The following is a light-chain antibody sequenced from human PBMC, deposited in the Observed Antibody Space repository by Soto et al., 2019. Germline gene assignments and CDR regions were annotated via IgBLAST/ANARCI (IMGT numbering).Light chain of an antibody. CDR2: GNS. Sequence: QSVLAQPPSVSGAPGQRVTISCTGSSSNIGAGYDVHWYQQLPGTAPKLLIYGNSNRPSGVPDRFSGSKSGTSASLAITGLQAEDEADYSCQSYDSSLSGYVFGPGTK. J-gene: IGLJ1*01. CDR3: QSYDSSLSGYV. CDR1: SSNIGAGYD. V-gene: IGLV1-40*01.